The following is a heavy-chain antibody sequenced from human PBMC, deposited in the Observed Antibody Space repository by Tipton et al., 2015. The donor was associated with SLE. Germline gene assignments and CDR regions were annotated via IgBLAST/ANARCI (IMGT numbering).Heavy chain of an antibody. D-gene: IGHD3-22*01. V-gene: IGHV4-59*02. J-gene: IGHJ6*02. CDR1: GGSVSSYY. Sequence: TLSLTCTVSGGSVSSYYWSWIRQPPGKGLEWIGYFSYSGSPNYNPSLKSRVTISLDTSKNLFSLKLSSVTAADTAVYYCAREGPEYYYDSSGRGLDVWGQGTTVTVSS. CDR3: AREGPEYYYDSSGRGLDV. CDR2: FSYSGSP.